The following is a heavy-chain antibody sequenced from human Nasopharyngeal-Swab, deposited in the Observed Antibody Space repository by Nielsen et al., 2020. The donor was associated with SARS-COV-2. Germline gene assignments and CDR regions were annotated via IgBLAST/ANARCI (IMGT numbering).Heavy chain of an antibody. D-gene: IGHD3-10*01. CDR1: GFTFTSSA. CDR2: IVVGSGNT. J-gene: IGHJ6*03. Sequence: SVKVSCKASGFTFTSSAVQWVRQARGQRLEWIGWIVVGSGNTNYAQKFQERVTITRDMSTSTAYMELSSLRSEDTAVYYCAADVRNYYGSGSAYYYYYMDAWGKGTTVTVSS. V-gene: IGHV1-58*01. CDR3: AADVRNYYGSGSAYYYYYMDA.